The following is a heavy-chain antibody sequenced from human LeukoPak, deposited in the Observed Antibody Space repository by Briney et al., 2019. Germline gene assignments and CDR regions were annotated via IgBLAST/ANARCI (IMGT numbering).Heavy chain of an antibody. Sequence: GGSLRLSCAASGFTFSSYSMTWVRQAPGKGLEWVSSISSSSSYIYYADSVKGRFTISRDNAKDSLYLQMNSLRAEDTAVYYCARSPSRGYYLDNFDYWGQGTLVTVSS. CDR3: ARSPSRGYYLDNFDY. CDR1: GFTFSSYS. CDR2: ISSSSSYI. V-gene: IGHV3-21*01. D-gene: IGHD3-22*01. J-gene: IGHJ4*02.